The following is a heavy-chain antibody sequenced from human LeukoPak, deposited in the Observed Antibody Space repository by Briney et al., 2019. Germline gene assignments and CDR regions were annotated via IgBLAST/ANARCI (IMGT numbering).Heavy chain of an antibody. CDR2: IFYSGNT. J-gene: IGHJ5*02. CDR3: ARLGRDSSSWYGRWFDP. Sequence: SETLSLTCTVSGDSISSSRYYWGWIRQPPGKGLEWIGSIFYSGNTYYNPSLKSRVTISVDTSKNQFSLKLSSVTAADTAVYYCARLGRDSSSWYGRWFDPWGQGTLVTVSS. CDR1: GDSISSSRYY. D-gene: IGHD6-13*01. V-gene: IGHV4-39*01.